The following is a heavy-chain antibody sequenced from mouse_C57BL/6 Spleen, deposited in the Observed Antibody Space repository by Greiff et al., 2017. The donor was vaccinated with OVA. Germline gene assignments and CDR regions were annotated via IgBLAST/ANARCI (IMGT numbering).Heavy chain of an antibody. D-gene: IGHD3-2*02. V-gene: IGHV7-3*01. Sequence: EVQLVESGGGLVQPGGSLSLSCAASGFTFTDYYMSWVRQPPGKALEWLGFIRNKANGYTTEYSASVKGRFTISRDNSQSILYLQMNALRAEDSATYYCARYGSSGYYAMDYWGQGTSVTVSS. CDR3: ARYGSSGYYAMDY. CDR2: IRNKANGYTT. J-gene: IGHJ4*01. CDR1: GFTFTDYY.